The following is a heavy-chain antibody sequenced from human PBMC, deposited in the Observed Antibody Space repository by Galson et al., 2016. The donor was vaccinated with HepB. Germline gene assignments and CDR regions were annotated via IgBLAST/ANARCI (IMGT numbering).Heavy chain of an antibody. D-gene: IGHD6-6*01. J-gene: IGHJ6*02. CDR2: ISSSASSK. CDR3: ASSRTIAARYGMDV. Sequence: SLRLSCAGSGVTFSSSSMSWVRQAPGKGLEWISFISSSASSKYYSDSVKGRFTISRDNSKNTLYLQMNGLRGEDTAVYYCASSRTIAARYGMDVWGQGTTVTVSS. CDR1: GVTFSSSS. V-gene: IGHV3-48*01.